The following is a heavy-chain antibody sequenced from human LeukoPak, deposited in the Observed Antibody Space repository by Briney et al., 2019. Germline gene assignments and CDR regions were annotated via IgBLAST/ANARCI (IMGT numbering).Heavy chain of an antibody. V-gene: IGHV4-59*01. J-gene: IGHJ2*01. D-gene: IGHD1-1*01. CDR3: ARVPLDPLNPYWYFDL. CDR2: IYYSGST. CDR1: GGSISSYY. Sequence: PSETLSLTCTVSGGSISSYYWSWIRQPPGKGLEWIGYIYYSGSTNYNPSLKSRVTISVDTSKNQSSLKLSSVTAADTAVYYCARVPLDPLNPYWYFDLWGRGTLVTVSS.